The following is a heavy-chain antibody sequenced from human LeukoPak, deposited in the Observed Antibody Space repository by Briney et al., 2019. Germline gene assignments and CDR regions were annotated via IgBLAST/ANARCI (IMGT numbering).Heavy chain of an antibody. CDR3: AKGQELDDGVFDS. Sequence: GGSLRLSCAASGFTFSSIAMTWVRQAPGKGLELVSTIRSNGETTYNADSVKGRFTISRDNSKKTLYLQLNSLRVEDTAIYYCAKGQELDDGVFDSWGQGTLATVSS. CDR2: IRSNGETT. V-gene: IGHV3-23*01. D-gene: IGHD1-1*01. J-gene: IGHJ4*02. CDR1: GFTFSSIA.